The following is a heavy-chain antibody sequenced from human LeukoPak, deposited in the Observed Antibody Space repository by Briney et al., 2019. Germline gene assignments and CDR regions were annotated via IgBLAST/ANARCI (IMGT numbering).Heavy chain of an antibody. J-gene: IGHJ4*02. V-gene: IGHV3-20*04. D-gene: IGHD6-19*01. CDR2: INWSGRST. CDR3: AAGSSGWYVDY. Sequence: PGGSLRLSCTASGFNFEDYDMTWVRQVPGKGLEWVSGINWSGRSTGYADSVKGRFTISRDNAKNSLYLQMNNLRSEDTAMYCCAAGSSGWYVDYWGQGTLVTVSS. CDR1: GFNFEDYD.